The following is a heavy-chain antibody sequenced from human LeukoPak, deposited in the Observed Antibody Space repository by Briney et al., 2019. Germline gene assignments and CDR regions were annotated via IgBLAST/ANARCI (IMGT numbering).Heavy chain of an antibody. CDR3: AVYSGSYWAFDY. Sequence: ASVKVSCKASGYTFTSYDINWVRQATGQGLEWMGWMNPNSGNTGYAQKFQGRVTMTRNTSISTAYMELSSLRSEDTAVYYCAVYSGSYWAFDYWGQGTLVTVSS. CDR1: GYTFTSYD. J-gene: IGHJ4*02. CDR2: MNPNSGNT. V-gene: IGHV1-8*01. D-gene: IGHD1-26*01.